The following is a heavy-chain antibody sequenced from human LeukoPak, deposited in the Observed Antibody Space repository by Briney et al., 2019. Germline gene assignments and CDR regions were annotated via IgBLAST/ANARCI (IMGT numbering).Heavy chain of an antibody. CDR2: ISGSGGST. V-gene: IGHV3-23*01. D-gene: IGHD5-12*01. Sequence: GGSLRLSCAASGFTFSSYAMSWVRQAAGKGLEWVSAISGSGGSTYYADSVKGRFTISRDNSKNTLYLQMNSLGAEDTAVYYCAKTGVATIDYWGQGTLVTVSS. CDR1: GFTFSSYA. CDR3: AKTGVATIDY. J-gene: IGHJ4*02.